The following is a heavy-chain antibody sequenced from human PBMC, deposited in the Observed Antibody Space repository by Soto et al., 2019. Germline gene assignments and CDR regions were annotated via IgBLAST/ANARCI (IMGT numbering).Heavy chain of an antibody. V-gene: IGHV4-39*01. CDR3: GRQPGHCGSTTCFGYDSVDV. J-gene: IGHJ6*02. Sequence: QLQLQESGPRLVKPSETLSLTCSVSGGSISSSNNSWGWIRQPPGKGLEWIGTIYFSASKHYNPSLEGGVAISADSPNKLWSPRLSSVTAADTAVYYCGRQPGHCGSTTCFGYDSVDVWGQGTTVTVS. CDR2: IYFSASK. D-gene: IGHD2-2*01. CDR1: GGSISSSNNS.